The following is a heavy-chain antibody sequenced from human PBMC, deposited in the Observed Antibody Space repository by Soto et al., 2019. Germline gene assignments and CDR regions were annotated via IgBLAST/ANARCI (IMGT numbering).Heavy chain of an antibody. CDR3: ARSPRTITGTGADV. Sequence: QVQLQESGPGLVKPSQTLSLTCTVSAGSISSGDYYWSWIRQPPGKGLEWIGYIYYSGSTYYNPSLKSRVTRSVDTSKNQCSLKLSSVTAADTAVYYCARSPRTITGTGADVWGQGTTVTVSS. V-gene: IGHV4-30-4*01. D-gene: IGHD1-7*01. CDR2: IYYSGST. J-gene: IGHJ6*02. CDR1: AGSISSGDYY.